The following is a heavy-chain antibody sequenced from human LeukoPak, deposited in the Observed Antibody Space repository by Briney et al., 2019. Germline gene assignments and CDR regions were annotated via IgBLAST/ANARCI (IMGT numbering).Heavy chain of an antibody. CDR3: ARSNYYTVDV. CDR1: GFTSSDYY. J-gene: IGHJ6*02. Sequence: GGSLRLSCAASGFTSSDYYMTWIRQPPGKGPEWISYISSSGGATTYVDSVKGRFTISRDNAKNSLYLQMNSLRADDTAVYYCARSNYYTVDVWGQGTAVTVSS. V-gene: IGHV3-11*03. CDR2: ISSSGGAT.